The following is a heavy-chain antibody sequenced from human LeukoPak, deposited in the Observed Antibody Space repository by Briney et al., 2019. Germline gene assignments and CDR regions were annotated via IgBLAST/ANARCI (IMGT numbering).Heavy chain of an antibody. D-gene: IGHD5-24*01. CDR2: ITSSSIYI. J-gene: IGHJ3*02. CDR3: ARDRDGYTFDI. CDR1: GFTFSTYS. Sequence: GGSLRLSCAAPGFTFSTYSMNWVRQAPGKGLEWVSSITSSSIYIYYADSVKGRFTISRDNAQNSLYLQMHSLRGEDTAVYYCARDRDGYTFDIWGQGTMVTVSS. V-gene: IGHV3-21*01.